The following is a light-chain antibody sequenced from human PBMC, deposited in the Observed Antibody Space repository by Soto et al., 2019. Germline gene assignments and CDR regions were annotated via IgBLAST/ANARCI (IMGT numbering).Light chain of an antibody. Sequence: EIVMTQSPATLSVSPGERAALSCRASQSISTNLAWYQQKPGQAPRLLISDASNRATGVPARFSGSGSGTNFTLTISSLQSEDFAVYSCQQYPNWPPRTFGQGTKV. CDR2: DAS. V-gene: IGKV3-15*01. CDR1: QSISTN. CDR3: QQYPNWPPRT. J-gene: IGKJ1*01.